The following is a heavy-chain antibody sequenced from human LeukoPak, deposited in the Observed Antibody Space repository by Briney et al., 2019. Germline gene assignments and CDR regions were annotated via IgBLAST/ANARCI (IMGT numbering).Heavy chain of an antibody. J-gene: IGHJ4*02. D-gene: IGHD5-18*01. CDR2: IYYSGST. V-gene: IGHV4-59*01. Sequence: SETLSLTCTVSGGSISSYYRSWIRQPPGKGLEWIGYIYYSGSTNYNPSLKSRVTISVDTSKNQFSLKLSSVTAADTAVYYCARVGYSYGQFDYWGQGTLVTVSS. CDR1: GGSISSYY. CDR3: ARVGYSYGQFDY.